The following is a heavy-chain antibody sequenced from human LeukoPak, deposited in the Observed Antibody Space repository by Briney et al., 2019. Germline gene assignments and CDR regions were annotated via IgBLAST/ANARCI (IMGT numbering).Heavy chain of an antibody. D-gene: IGHD5-18*01. Sequence: SVKVSCKASGGSFSSYGINWVRQAPGQGLEWMGGIIPMLGRSNYAQKFQGRVTISTDESTSTAYMEMSSLRSEDTAVYYCAREDHTANNWFDPWGQGTLVTVSS. CDR2: IIPMLGRS. J-gene: IGHJ5*02. V-gene: IGHV1-69*05. CDR1: GGSFSSYG. CDR3: AREDHTANNWFDP.